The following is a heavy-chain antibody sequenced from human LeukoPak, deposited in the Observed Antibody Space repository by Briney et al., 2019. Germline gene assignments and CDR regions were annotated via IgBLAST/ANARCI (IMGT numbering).Heavy chain of an antibody. V-gene: IGHV3-7*03. CDR1: GFTFSNSV. CDR3: ARGGTRRPSPFDY. CDR2: IKQDGSER. J-gene: IGHJ4*02. Sequence: PGGSLRLSCAASGFTFSNSVMSWVRQAPGKGLEWIANIKQDGSERNYMDSVKGRFTLSRDNTKNSIYLQMNSLRADDTAIYYCARGGTRRPSPFDYWGQGILVTVSS. D-gene: IGHD1-14*01.